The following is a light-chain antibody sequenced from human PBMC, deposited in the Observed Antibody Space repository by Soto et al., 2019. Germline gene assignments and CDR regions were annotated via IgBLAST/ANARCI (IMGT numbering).Light chain of an antibody. CDR1: QSLSSS. Sequence: PGERVTLSCRASQSLSSSLAWYQQKPGQAPRVLIYDTSTRATGIPARFSGSGSGTDFTLTISSLEPEDSAVYYCHRRSNWWTFGQGTRVEIK. CDR2: DTS. V-gene: IGKV3-11*01. CDR3: HRRSNWWT. J-gene: IGKJ1*01.